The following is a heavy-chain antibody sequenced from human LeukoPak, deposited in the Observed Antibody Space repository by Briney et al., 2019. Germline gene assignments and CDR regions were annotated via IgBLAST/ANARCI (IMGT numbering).Heavy chain of an antibody. CDR3: ARLGYCSSTSCAGMDV. D-gene: IGHD2-2*01. V-gene: IGHV3-74*01. CDR1: GFTFSTYW. CDR2: INTDGSNT. J-gene: IGHJ6*02. Sequence: GGSLRLSCAASGFTFSTYWMHWVRQAPGKGLVWVSRINTDGSNTNYADSVKGRFTISRDNSKNTLYLQMNSLRVEDTAVYNCARLGYCSSTSCAGMDVWGQGTTVTVSS.